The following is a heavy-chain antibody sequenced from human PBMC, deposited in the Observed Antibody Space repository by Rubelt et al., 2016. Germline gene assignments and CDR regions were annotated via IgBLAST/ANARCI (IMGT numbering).Heavy chain of an antibody. CDR1: GDTLSVFS. D-gene: IGHD6-13*01. CDR3: STADSSSWYDATDT. V-gene: IGHV1-24*01. CDR2: CAGEDGET. Sequence: QVQLVQSGAVLKKPAASVKVSCKVSGDTLSVFSIHWVRQAPGTGLEWLGGCAGEDGETVYAQNFQGRLIMTEDTSTDAAYMELSRLTSADTAVYYCSTADSSSWYDATDTWGQGTMVTVSS. J-gene: IGHJ3*02.